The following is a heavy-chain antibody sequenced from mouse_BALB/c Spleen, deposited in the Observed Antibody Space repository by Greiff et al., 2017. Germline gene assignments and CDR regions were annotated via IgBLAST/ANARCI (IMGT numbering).Heavy chain of an antibody. Sequence: VQLQQSGAELARPGASVKLSCKASGYTFTSYWMQWVKQRPGQGLEWIGAIYPGDGDTRYTQKFKGKATLTADKSSSTAYMQLSSLASEDSAVYYCARGGYDGYYGGYWGQGTSVTVSS. CDR2: IYPGDGDT. D-gene: IGHD2-3*01. J-gene: IGHJ4*01. CDR1: GYTFTSYW. V-gene: IGHV1-87*01. CDR3: ARGGYDGYYGGY.